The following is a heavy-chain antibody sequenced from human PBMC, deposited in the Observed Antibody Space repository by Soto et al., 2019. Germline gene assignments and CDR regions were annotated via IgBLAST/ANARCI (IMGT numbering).Heavy chain of an antibody. J-gene: IGHJ4*02. CDR3: ARVVGGYRYGYRYYYFDY. V-gene: IGHV4-30-4*01. CDR2: IYYSGST. CDR1: GGSISSGDYY. Sequence: SETLSLTCTVSGGSISSGDYYWSWIRQPPGKVLEWIVYIYYSGSTYYNPSLKSRVTISVDTSKNQFSLKMISVTAADTAVYYCARVVGGYRYGYRYYYFDYSGQATMVTVSS. D-gene: IGHD5-18*01.